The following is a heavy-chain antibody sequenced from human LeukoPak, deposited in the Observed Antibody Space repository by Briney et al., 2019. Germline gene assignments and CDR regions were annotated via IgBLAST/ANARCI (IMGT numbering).Heavy chain of an antibody. CDR3: AELGITMIGGV. CDR2: ISGSGGAI. D-gene: IGHD3-10*02. V-gene: IGHV3-48*03. J-gene: IGHJ6*04. Sequence: GGSLRLSCVVSGFSLSTFEMSWVRQAPGKGLEWIAYISGSGGAIYYSDSVLGRFTISKDNAKNSLYLQMNSLRAEDTAVYYCAELGITMIGGVWGKGTTVTISS. CDR1: GFSLSTFE.